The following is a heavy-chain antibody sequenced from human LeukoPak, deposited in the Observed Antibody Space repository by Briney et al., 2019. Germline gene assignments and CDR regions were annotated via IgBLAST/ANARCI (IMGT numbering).Heavy chain of an antibody. CDR2: ISYHGSNK. V-gene: IGHV3-30*03. Sequence: GESLRLSCAASGFTFSSYGMHWVRQAPGKGLEWVAVISYHGSNKYYADSVKGRFTISRDNSKNTLYLQMNSLSAEDTAVYYCATDQYSSGWSFDYWGQGTLVTVSS. J-gene: IGHJ4*02. D-gene: IGHD6-19*01. CDR3: ATDQYSSGWSFDY. CDR1: GFTFSSYG.